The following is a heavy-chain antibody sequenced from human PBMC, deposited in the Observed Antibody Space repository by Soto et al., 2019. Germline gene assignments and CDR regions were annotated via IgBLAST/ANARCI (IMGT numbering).Heavy chain of an antibody. Sequence: SETLSLTCAVSGAPISGSVWWTWVRQPPGKGLEWIGEVFHSGGANCNPSLKSRVSMSVDTSRSQFSLELHSVTAADTAVYYCARKAWVRFDFWGQGIMVTVSS. J-gene: IGHJ4*02. CDR1: GAPISGSVW. D-gene: IGHD3-16*01. CDR2: VFHSGGA. V-gene: IGHV4-4*02. CDR3: ARKAWVRFDF.